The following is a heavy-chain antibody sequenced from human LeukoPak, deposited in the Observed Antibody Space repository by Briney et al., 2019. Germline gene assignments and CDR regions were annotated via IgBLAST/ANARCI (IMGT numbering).Heavy chain of an antibody. V-gene: IGHV3-53*04. CDR2: IYSGTST. D-gene: IGHD4-17*01. CDR3: ARVYSWDYEGGWFGP. J-gene: IGHJ5*02. Sequence: PGGSLRLSCAASGFSVTSNYMTWVRQAPGKGLEWISVIYSGTSTYYADSVKGRFTISRHNSKNTLYLQMNSLRPEDTAVYYCARVYSWDYEGGWFGPWGQGTLVTVSS. CDR1: GFSVTSNY.